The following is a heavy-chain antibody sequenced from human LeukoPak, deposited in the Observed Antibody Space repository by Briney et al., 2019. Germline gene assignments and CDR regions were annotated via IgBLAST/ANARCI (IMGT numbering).Heavy chain of an antibody. J-gene: IGHJ6*02. CDR3: ARGIRYYGMDV. CDR2: IYTSGST. Sequence: SETLSLTCTVSGGSISSYYWSWIRQPAGKGLEWIGRIYTSGSTNYNPSLESRVTMSVDTSKNQFSLKLSSVTAADTAAYYCARGIRYYGMDVWGQGTTVTVSS. CDR1: GGSISSYY. V-gene: IGHV4-4*07.